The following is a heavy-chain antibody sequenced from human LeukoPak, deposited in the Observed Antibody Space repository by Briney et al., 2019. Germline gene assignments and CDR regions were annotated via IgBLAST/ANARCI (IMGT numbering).Heavy chain of an antibody. CDR1: GFTFDDYA. CDR2: ISWDGGST. V-gene: IGHV3-43D*03. CDR3: AKGDYYDSSRGAFDY. J-gene: IGHJ4*02. Sequence: QTGGSLRLSCAASGFTFDDYAMHWVRQAPGKGLEWVSLISWDGGSTYYADSVKGRFTISRDNSKNSLYLQMNSLRAEDTALYYCAKGDYYDSSRGAFDYWGQGTLVTVSS. D-gene: IGHD3-22*01.